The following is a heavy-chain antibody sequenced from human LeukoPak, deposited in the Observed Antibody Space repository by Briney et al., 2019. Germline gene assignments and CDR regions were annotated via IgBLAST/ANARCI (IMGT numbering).Heavy chain of an antibody. D-gene: IGHD3-10*01. CDR2: IKQDGSEK. CDR1: GFTFSSYW. J-gene: IGHJ6*04. Sequence: PGGSLRLSCAASGFTFSSYWMSWVRQAPGKGLEWVANIKQDGSEKYYVDSVKGRFTISRDNAKNSLYLQMNSLRAEDTAVYYCARYQFGAGERLYYYGMDVWGKGTTVTVSS. CDR3: ARYQFGAGERLYYYGMDV. V-gene: IGHV3-7*03.